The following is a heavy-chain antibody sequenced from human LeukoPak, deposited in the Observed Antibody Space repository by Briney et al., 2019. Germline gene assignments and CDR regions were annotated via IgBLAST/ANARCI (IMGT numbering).Heavy chain of an antibody. CDR1: GFTFCDYA. Sequence: GGSLRLSCTASGFTFCDYAMSWVRQAPGKGREWVGFIRSKAYGGTTEYAASVKGRFTISRDDSKSIAYLQMNSLKTEDTAVYYCTRYYCSGGSCNRARWFDPWGQGTLVTVSS. J-gene: IGHJ5*02. V-gene: IGHV3-49*04. D-gene: IGHD2-15*01. CDR3: TRYYCSGGSCNRARWFDP. CDR2: IRSKAYGGTT.